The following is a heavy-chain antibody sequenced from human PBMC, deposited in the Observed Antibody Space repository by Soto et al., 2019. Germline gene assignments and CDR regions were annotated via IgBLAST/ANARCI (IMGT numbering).Heavy chain of an antibody. V-gene: IGHV4-61*01. Sequence: PSETLSLTCTVSGDSVNSENSYWNWIRQAPGKGPEWIGYIYYNGGTNYNPSLKSRVTILLDTSTNQYSLTLTSVTAADTAVYYCPRDGGKGRGVIGHSWGRGIRVTVSS. CDR2: IYYNGGT. D-gene: IGHD3-16*02. CDR1: GDSVNSENSY. CDR3: PRDGGKGRGVIGHS. J-gene: IGHJ4*02.